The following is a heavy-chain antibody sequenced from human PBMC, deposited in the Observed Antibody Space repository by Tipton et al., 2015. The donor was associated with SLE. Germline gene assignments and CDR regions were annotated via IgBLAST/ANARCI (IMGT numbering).Heavy chain of an antibody. V-gene: IGHV4-59*11. CDR2: IYYSGST. CDR1: GGSISSHY. Sequence: TLSLTCTVSGGSISSHYWSWIRQPPGKGLEWIGYIYYSGSTNYNPSLKSRVTMSVDTSKNQFSLKLSSVTAADTAVYYCARDAIAAAGTFDYWGQGTLVTVSS. CDR3: ARDAIAAAGTFDY. J-gene: IGHJ4*02. D-gene: IGHD6-13*01.